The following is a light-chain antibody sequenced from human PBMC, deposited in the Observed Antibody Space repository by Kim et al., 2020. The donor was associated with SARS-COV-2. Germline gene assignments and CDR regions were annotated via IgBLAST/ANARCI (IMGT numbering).Light chain of an antibody. CDR1: SLRTYY. V-gene: IGLV3-19*01. CDR2: GKN. J-gene: IGLJ1*01. Sequence: VALGQTVRITCQRDSLRTYYASWYLQKPGQAPVLVIYGKNNRPSGIPDRFSGSTSGNTASLTITGAQAEDEADYYCNSRDSSGNQVFGTGTQLTVL. CDR3: NSRDSSGNQV.